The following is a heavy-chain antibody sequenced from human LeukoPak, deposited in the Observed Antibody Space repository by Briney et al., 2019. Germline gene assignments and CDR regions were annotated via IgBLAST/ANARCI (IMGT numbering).Heavy chain of an antibody. D-gene: IGHD2-2*01. CDR3: AKWGYCSSTSCLAIMDV. J-gene: IGHJ6*03. CDR1: GFTFSSYA. CDR2: ISYDGSNK. V-gene: IGHV3-30-3*02. Sequence: GGSLRLSCAASGFTFSSYAMHWVRQAPGKRREGVAVISYDGSNKYYADSVKGRFTISRDNSKNTLYLQMNSLRAEDTAVYYCAKWGYCSSTSCLAIMDVWGKGTTVTVSS.